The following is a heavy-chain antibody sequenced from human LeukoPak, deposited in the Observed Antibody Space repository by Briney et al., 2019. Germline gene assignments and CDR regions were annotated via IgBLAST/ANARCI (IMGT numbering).Heavy chain of an antibody. V-gene: IGHV3-21*01. CDR3: ARDSSMLRGPLVIYYFDF. J-gene: IGHJ4*02. Sequence: GGSLRLSCAASGFTFSTYTMVWVRQAPGKGLEWVSSISSSSSYIFNADSVKGRFSISRDNAKNSLFLQMNTLRVEDTAVYYCARDSSMLRGPLVIYYFDFWGQGTLVTVSS. D-gene: IGHD3-10*01. CDR2: ISSSSSYI. CDR1: GFTFSTYT.